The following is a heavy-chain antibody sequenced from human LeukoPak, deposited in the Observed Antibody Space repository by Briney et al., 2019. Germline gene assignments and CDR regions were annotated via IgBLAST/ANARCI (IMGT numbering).Heavy chain of an antibody. Sequence: PSETLSLTCAVSGGSISSYYWSWIRQPAGKGLEWIGRIYTSGSTNCNPSLKSRVTMSVDTSKNQFSLKLSSVTAADTAVYYCARAGNSYGTGWFDPWGQGTLVTVSS. CDR2: IYTSGST. CDR1: GGSISSYY. D-gene: IGHD5-18*01. CDR3: ARAGNSYGTGWFDP. V-gene: IGHV4-4*07. J-gene: IGHJ5*02.